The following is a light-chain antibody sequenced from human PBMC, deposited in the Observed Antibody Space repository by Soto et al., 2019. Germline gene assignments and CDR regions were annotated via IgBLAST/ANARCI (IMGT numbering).Light chain of an antibody. Sequence: QSVLTQPPSVSGAPGQRVTISCTGSGSNIGAGSDVHWYQQLPATAPKLLVYGNNNRPSGVPDRSSGSKSATSASLAITGLQAEDEADYYCQSYDISLSGWVFGTGTKLTVL. CDR2: GNN. J-gene: IGLJ1*01. V-gene: IGLV1-40*01. CDR3: QSYDISLSGWV. CDR1: GSNIGAGSD.